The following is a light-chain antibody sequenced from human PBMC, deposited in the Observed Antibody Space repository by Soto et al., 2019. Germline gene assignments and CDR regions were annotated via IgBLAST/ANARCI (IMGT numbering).Light chain of an antibody. Sequence: DIQMTQSPSSLSASVGDRVTITCRASQSISNYLNWYQHKPGKAPKLLIYAASSLQSGVPSRFSGSGSGTDFTLTISSLQPEDFATYYCQQSYSTPRTFGGGTKVDIK. J-gene: IGKJ4*01. CDR3: QQSYSTPRT. CDR1: QSISNY. V-gene: IGKV1-39*01. CDR2: AAS.